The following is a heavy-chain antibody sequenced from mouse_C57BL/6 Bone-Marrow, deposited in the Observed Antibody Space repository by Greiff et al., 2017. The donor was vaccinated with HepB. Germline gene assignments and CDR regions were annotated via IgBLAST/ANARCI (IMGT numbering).Heavy chain of an antibody. CDR3: LYDYGYCDY. CDR2: IYPRSGNT. CDR1: GYTFTSYG. Sequence: QVQLQQSGAELARPGASVKLSCKASGYTFTSYGISWVKQRTGQGLEWIGEIYPRSGNTYYNEKFKGKATLTADKSSSTAYMELRSLTSEDSAVYFCLYDYGYCDYWGQGTTLPVSS. V-gene: IGHV1-81*01. D-gene: IGHD2-4*01. J-gene: IGHJ2*01.